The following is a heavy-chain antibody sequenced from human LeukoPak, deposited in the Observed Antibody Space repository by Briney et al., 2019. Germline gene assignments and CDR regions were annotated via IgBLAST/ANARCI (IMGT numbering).Heavy chain of an antibody. CDR2: IYYSGNT. D-gene: IGHD5-18*01. J-gene: IGHJ4*02. CDR1: GGSISSSSYY. V-gene: IGHV4-39*07. Sequence: SETLSLTCIVSGGSISSSSYYWGWIRQPPGKGLEWIGSIYYSGNTYYNPSLKSRVTISVDTSKNQFSLKLRSVTAADTAVYYCARDRMGTVMVPIDYWGQGTLVTVSS. CDR3: ARDRMGTVMVPIDY.